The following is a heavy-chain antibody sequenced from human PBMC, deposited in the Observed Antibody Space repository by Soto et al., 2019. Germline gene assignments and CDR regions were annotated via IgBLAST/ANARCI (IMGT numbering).Heavy chain of an antibody. CDR2: IYHSGGT. J-gene: IGHJ3*02. CDR3: ACMSPTVFPAFEI. V-gene: IGHV4-30-2*01. D-gene: IGHD4-17*01. Sequence: QLQLQESGSGLVKPSQTLSLTCAVSGGSISSGGYSWSWIRQPPGKGLEWIGYIYHSGGTYYNPSLKRRVTILVDRSKNQFSLKLSSVTAADTTVYYCACMSPTVFPAFEIWGQGTMVTVSS. CDR1: GGSISSGGYS.